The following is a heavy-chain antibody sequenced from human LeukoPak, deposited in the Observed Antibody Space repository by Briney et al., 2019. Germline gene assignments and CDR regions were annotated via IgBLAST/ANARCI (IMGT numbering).Heavy chain of an antibody. D-gene: IGHD5-18*01. Sequence: ASVKVSCKASGYTFTDFYIHWVRQAPGQGLEWMGWINPNSGGTKYAQKFQGRVTMTRDTSISTAYMELSRLRSDDTAVYYCARARPTWIQLWLGGDYWGQGTLVTVSS. J-gene: IGHJ4*02. CDR1: GYTFTDFY. CDR2: INPNSGGT. CDR3: ARARPTWIQLWLGGDY. V-gene: IGHV1-2*02.